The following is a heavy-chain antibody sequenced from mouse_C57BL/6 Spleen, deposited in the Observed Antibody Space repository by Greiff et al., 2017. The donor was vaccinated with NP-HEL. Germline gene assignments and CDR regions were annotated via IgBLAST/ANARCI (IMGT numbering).Heavy chain of an antibody. J-gene: IGHJ1*03. CDR2: IFPGSGST. CDR3: ARSYYGSRSSPWYFDV. V-gene: IGHV1-75*01. D-gene: IGHD1-1*01. CDR1: GYTFTDYY. Sequence: QVQLQQSGPELVKPGASVKISCKASGYTFTDYYINWVKQRPGQGLEWIGWIFPGSGSTYYNEKFKGKATLTVDKSSSTAYMLLSSLTSEDSAVYFCARSYYGSRSSPWYFDVWGTGTTVTVSS.